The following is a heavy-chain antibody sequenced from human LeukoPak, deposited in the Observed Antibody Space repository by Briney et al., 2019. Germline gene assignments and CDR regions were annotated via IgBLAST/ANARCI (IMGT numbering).Heavy chain of an antibody. CDR3: ARRGAGDPRNHFDY. J-gene: IGHJ4*02. CDR2: VIPFFATT. D-gene: IGHD7-27*01. Sequence: ASVKVSCKAPGGTFTNYAISWVRQAPGQGLEWMGGVIPFFATTNYAQKFQGRVTITAVEATSTAHMELSSLIFEDTAVYYCARRGAGDPRNHFDYWGQGTLVTVSS. CDR1: GGTFTNYA. V-gene: IGHV1-69*13.